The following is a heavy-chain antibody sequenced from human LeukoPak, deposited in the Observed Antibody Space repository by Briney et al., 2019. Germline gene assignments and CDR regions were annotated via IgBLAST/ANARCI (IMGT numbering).Heavy chain of an antibody. J-gene: IGHJ4*02. CDR3: AREAIMSIAARPYYFDY. V-gene: IGHV1-69*01. D-gene: IGHD6-6*01. Sequence: SVKVSCKPSGGTFSSYAISWVRQAPGQGLEWMGGIIPIFGTANYAQKFQGRVTITADESTSTAYMELSSLRSEDTAVYYCAREAIMSIAARPYYFDYWGQGTLVTVSS. CDR1: GGTFSSYA. CDR2: IIPIFGTA.